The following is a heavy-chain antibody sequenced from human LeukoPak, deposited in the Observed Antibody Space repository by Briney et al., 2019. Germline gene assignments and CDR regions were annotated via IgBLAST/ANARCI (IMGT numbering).Heavy chain of an antibody. Sequence: PSQTLSPTCAVSGGSISSGGYSWSWIRQPPGKGMAWIGYIYHIGSTYYNPSLKSPVTISVDRSKNQFSLKMSSVSAADTAGYYGARGRKEGAYSSSWYAALGYWGQGTLVAVSS. CDR2: IYHIGST. CDR1: GGSISSGGYS. J-gene: IGHJ4*02. V-gene: IGHV4-30-2*01. CDR3: ARGRKEGAYSSSWYAALGY. D-gene: IGHD6-13*01.